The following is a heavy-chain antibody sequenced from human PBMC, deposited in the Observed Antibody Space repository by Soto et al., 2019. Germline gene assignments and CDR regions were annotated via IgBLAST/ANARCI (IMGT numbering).Heavy chain of an antibody. CDR2: ISSAGTNK. V-gene: IGHV3-30-3*01. D-gene: IGHD3-16*01. Sequence: QVQLVGSVGGVVQPGTSLRLSCAASGFTFSIYAMHWVRQAPEKGLEWVAVISSAGTNKNHADSVRGRFSISRDNSNNMLHLQMDNMRVYDTAVYYCVRSNSEAGWGQFDYWGQGTLVTVSS. J-gene: IGHJ4*02. CDR1: GFTFSIYA. CDR3: VRSNSEAGWGQFDY.